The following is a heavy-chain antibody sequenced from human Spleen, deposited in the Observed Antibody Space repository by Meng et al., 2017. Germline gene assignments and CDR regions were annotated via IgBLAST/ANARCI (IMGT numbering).Heavy chain of an antibody. J-gene: IGHJ5*01. V-gene: IGHV4-34*01. Sequence: QGVLRGCGEDVPEPSEHLSCTCAVYGGSFSGYYWSWQRQRQGNELVWIGELNHSGTSNSHQSLRSRATISEATSKNLYTLQMSSVTEAETVFYCCVREYRYNWFDSWGQGTLVTVSS. D-gene: IGHD3-16*02. CDR1: GGSFSGYY. CDR3: VREYRYNWFDS. CDR2: LNHSGTS.